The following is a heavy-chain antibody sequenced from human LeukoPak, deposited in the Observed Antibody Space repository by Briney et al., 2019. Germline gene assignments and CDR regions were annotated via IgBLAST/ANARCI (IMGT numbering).Heavy chain of an antibody. CDR2: IYHSGST. CDR3: ARAESRGIVVVKSDPVDY. D-gene: IGHD3-22*01. CDR1: GGSISSSSYY. V-gene: IGHV4-39*07. Sequence: SETLSLTCTVSGGSISSSSYYWGWIRQPPGKGLEWIGSIYHSGSTYYNPSLKSRVTISVDTSKNQFSLKLSSVTAADTAVYYCARAESRGIVVVKSDPVDYWGQGTLVTVSS. J-gene: IGHJ4*02.